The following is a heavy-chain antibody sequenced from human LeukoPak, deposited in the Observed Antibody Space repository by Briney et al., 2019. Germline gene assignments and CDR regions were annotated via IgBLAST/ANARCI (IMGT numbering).Heavy chain of an antibody. D-gene: IGHD1-26*01. Sequence: VKVSCKASGYTFTGNYIHWVRQAPGQGLEWMGRINPNSGGTNYAQKFRGRVTMTRDTSISTAYMELSRLRSDDTAIYYCARVNRELRYYYGMDVWGQGTLVTVSS. CDR2: INPNSGGT. V-gene: IGHV1-2*06. CDR1: GYTFTGNY. CDR3: ARVNRELRYYYGMDV. J-gene: IGHJ6*02.